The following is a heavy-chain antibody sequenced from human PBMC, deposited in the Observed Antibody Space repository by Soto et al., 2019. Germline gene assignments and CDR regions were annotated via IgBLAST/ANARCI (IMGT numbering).Heavy chain of an antibody. V-gene: IGHV1-69*13. J-gene: IGHJ6*02. Sequence: ASVKVSCKASGGTFSSYAISWVRQAPGQGLEWMGGIIPIFGTANYAQRFQGRVTITADESTSTAYMELSSLRSEDTAVYYCAREFIQYSSSWSAFGYLLYVWAQGTTVIVSS. CDR3: AREFIQYSSSWSAFGYLLYV. CDR1: GGTFSSYA. D-gene: IGHD6-13*01. CDR2: IIPIFGTA.